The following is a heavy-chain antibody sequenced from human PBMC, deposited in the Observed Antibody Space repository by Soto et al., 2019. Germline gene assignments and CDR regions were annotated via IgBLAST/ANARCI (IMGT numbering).Heavy chain of an antibody. Sequence: SETLSLTCAVYGGSFSGYYWSWIRQPPGKGLEWIGEINHSGSTNYNPSLKSRFTISVDTSKNQFSLKLSSVTAADTAVYYCARTLGIAVAGTGIDYWGQGTLVTVSS. D-gene: IGHD6-19*01. J-gene: IGHJ4*02. CDR3: ARTLGIAVAGTGIDY. CDR2: INHSGST. V-gene: IGHV4-34*01. CDR1: GGSFSGYY.